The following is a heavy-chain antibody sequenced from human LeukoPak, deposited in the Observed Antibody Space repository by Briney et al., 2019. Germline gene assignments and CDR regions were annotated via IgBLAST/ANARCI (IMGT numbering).Heavy chain of an antibody. CDR2: ISSSGSSI. CDR1: GFTFSSYE. V-gene: IGHV3-48*03. CDR3: ARDRSFDI. J-gene: IGHJ3*02. Sequence: PGGSLRLSCAISGFTFSSYEMTWLRQAPGKGLERLSYISSSGSSIYYADSVKGRFTISRDNAKNSLYLQMDSLRAEDTAVYYCARDRSFDIWGQGTMVIVSS.